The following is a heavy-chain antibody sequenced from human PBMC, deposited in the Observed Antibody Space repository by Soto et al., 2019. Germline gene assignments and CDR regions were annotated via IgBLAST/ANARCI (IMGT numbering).Heavy chain of an antibody. J-gene: IGHJ6*03. Sequence: PGGSLRLSCAASGFTFSSYWMHWVRQAPGKGLVWVSRINSDGSSTSYADSVKGRFTISRDNAKNTLYLQMNSLRAEDTAVYYCEREYYDFWRDYYYYMDVWGKGTTVTVSS. V-gene: IGHV3-74*01. CDR2: INSDGSST. CDR3: EREYYDFWRDYYYYMDV. D-gene: IGHD3-3*01. CDR1: GFTFSSYW.